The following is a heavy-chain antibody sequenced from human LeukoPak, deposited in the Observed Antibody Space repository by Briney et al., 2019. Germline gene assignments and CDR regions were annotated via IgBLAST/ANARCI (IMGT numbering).Heavy chain of an antibody. V-gene: IGHV4-4*07. Sequence: SETLSLTCTVSGGSISSYSWSWIRQPAGKGLDWIGRISTSGITDYNPSLKSRVTMSVDTSKNQFSLKLTSVTAADTAVYHCAKGDWHFDLWGRGTLVTVSS. CDR2: ISTSGIT. CDR1: GGSISSYS. CDR3: AKGDWHFDL. J-gene: IGHJ2*01.